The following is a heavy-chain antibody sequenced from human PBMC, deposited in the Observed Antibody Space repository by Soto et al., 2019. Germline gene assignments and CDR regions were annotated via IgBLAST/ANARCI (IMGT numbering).Heavy chain of an antibody. CDR2: IKQDGSEK. CDR1: GFTFSSYR. D-gene: IGHD3-22*01. J-gene: IGHJ4*02. CDR3: AKDPYDSSGYFDY. V-gene: IGHV3-7*01. Sequence: GGSLRLSCAASGFTFSSYRMSWVRQAPGKGLEWVANIKQDGSEKYYVDSVKGRFTISRDNSKNTLYLQMNSLRAEDTAVYYCAKDPYDSSGYFDYWGQGTLVTVSS.